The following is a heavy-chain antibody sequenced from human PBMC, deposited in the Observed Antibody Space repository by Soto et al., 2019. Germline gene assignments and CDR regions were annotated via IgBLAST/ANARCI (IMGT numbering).Heavy chain of an antibody. J-gene: IGHJ4*02. CDR1: GFTFTRYS. CDR2: ISSTTNYI. Sequence: GGSLRLFCAASGFTFTRYSMNWVRQAPGKGLEWVSSISSTTNYIYYGDSMKGRFTISRDNAKNSLYLEMNSLRAEDTAVYYCARESEDLTSNFDYWGQGTLVTVSS. CDR3: ARESEDLTSNFDY. V-gene: IGHV3-21*06.